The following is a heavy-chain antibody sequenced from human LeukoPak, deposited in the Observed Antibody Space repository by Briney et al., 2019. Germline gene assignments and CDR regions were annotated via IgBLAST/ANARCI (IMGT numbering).Heavy chain of an antibody. CDR1: GGSFSGYY. CDR2: ISDSGST. CDR3: ARDQGAVAGIDP. V-gene: IGHV4-34*01. J-gene: IGHJ5*02. Sequence: PSETLSLTCAVYGGSFSGYYWSWIRQPPGKGLEWIGEISDSGSTNSNPSLKSRATILIDTSKKQISLDLYSVTAADTAVYYCARDQGAVAGIDPWGQGTLVTVSS. D-gene: IGHD6-19*01.